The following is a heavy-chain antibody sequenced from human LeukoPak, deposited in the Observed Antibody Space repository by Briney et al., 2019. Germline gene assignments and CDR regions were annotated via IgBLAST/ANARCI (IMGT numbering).Heavy chain of an antibody. V-gene: IGHV3-9*01. Sequence: GGSLRLSCAASGFTFDDYAMHWVRQAPGKGLEWVSGISRNSGSIGYADSVKGRFTISRDNAKNSLYLQMNSLRAEDTALYYCAKGIFPSGAPVDYWGQGTLVTVSS. CDR3: AKGIFPSGAPVDY. D-gene: IGHD2-8*02. CDR1: GFTFDDYA. J-gene: IGHJ4*02. CDR2: ISRNSGSI.